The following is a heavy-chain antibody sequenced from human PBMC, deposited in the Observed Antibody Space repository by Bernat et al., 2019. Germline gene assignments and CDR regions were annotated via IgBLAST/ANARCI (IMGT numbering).Heavy chain of an antibody. CDR1: GFTFSSYA. Sequence: VQLVESGGGLVKPGGSLRLSCAASGFTFSSYAMSWVHQAPGKGLEWVSAISGSGGTTYYADSVKGRFTISRDNSKNTLYLQMNSLRAEDTAVYYCAKEQDVDIVATINDWGQGTLVTVSS. CDR3: AKEQDVDIVATIND. CDR2: ISGSGGTT. D-gene: IGHD5-12*01. V-gene: IGHV3-23*04. J-gene: IGHJ4*02.